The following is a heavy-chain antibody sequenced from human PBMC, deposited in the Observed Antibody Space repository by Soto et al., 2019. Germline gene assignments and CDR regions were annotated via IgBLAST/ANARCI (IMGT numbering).Heavy chain of an antibody. J-gene: IGHJ4*02. D-gene: IGHD6-19*01. CDR1: GFSLSTSGVG. CDR2: IYWDDDK. Sequence: QITLKESGPTLVKPTQTLTLTCTFSGFSLSTSGVGVGWIRQPPGKALDWLTLIYWDDDKRYSPSLKSRLTITKDTSRNQVVHTMTNIDPMDTATYYCVHLFGYPGWFNFDYWGQGTLVTVSS. CDR3: VHLFGYPGWFNFDY. V-gene: IGHV2-5*02.